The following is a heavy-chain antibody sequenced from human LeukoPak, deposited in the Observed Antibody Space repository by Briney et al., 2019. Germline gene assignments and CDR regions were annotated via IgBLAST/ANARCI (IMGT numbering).Heavy chain of an antibody. D-gene: IGHD2-21*02. CDR3: ARDPIYCGGDCYPTYYFDY. Sequence: GGSLRLSCAASGFTFSSYAMHWVRQAPGKGLEWVAVISYDGSNKYYADSVKGRFTISRDNSKNTLYLQMNSLRAEDTAVYYCARDPIYCGGDCYPTYYFDYWGQGTLVTVSS. J-gene: IGHJ4*02. CDR2: ISYDGSNK. V-gene: IGHV3-30*04. CDR1: GFTFSSYA.